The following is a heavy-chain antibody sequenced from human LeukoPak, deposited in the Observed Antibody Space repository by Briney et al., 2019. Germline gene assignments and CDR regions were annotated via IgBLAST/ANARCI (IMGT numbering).Heavy chain of an antibody. CDR3: ASLPDSSGWYYDY. J-gene: IGHJ4*02. V-gene: IGHV1-69*02. Sequence: SVKVSCKASGYTFTTYYMHWVRQAPGQGLEWLGRIIPILGIANYAQKFQGRVTITADKSTSTAYMELSSLRSEDTAVYYCASLPDSSGWYYDYWGQGTLVTVSS. CDR1: GYTFTTYY. D-gene: IGHD6-19*01. CDR2: IIPILGIA.